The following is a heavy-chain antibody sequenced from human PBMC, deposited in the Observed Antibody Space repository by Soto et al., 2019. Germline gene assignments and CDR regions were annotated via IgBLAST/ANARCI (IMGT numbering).Heavy chain of an antibody. CDR2: ISSNGGST. J-gene: IGHJ4*02. Sequence: PGGSLRLSCAASGFTFSSYAMHWVRQAPGKGLEYVSAISSNGGSTYYANSVKGRFTISRDKSKNTLYLQMGSLRAEDMAVYYYAREDCSGGSCYSGYWGQGTLVTVSS. CDR3: AREDCSGGSCYSGY. V-gene: IGHV3-64*01. D-gene: IGHD2-15*01. CDR1: GFTFSSYA.